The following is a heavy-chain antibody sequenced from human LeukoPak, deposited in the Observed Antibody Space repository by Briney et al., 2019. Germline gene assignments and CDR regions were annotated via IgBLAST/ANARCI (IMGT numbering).Heavy chain of an antibody. D-gene: IGHD3-10*01. CDR3: ARDVGTYYYGSGFDY. V-gene: IGHV4-38-2*02. Sequence: SETLSLTCTVSGYSISTGYYWDWIRQPPGKGLEWIGSIYHSGSTYYNPSLKSRVTISVDTSKNQFSLKLSSVTAADTAVYYCARDVGTYYYGSGFDYWGQGTLVTVSS. CDR2: IYHSGST. J-gene: IGHJ4*02. CDR1: GYSISTGYY.